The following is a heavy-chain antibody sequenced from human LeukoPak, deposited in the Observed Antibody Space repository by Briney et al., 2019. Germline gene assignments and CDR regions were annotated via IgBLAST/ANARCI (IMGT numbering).Heavy chain of an antibody. CDR1: GFTLSSYA. CDR3: ARHIVVVTAAFNY. V-gene: IGHV3-21*01. D-gene: IGHD2-21*02. J-gene: IGHJ4*02. CDR2: ISSSSSYI. Sequence: GGSLRLSCAASGFTLSSYAMSWVRQAPGKGLEWVSSISSSSSYIYYADSVKGRFTISRDNAKNSLYLQMNSLRAEDTAVYYCARHIVVVTAAFNYWGQGTLVTVSS.